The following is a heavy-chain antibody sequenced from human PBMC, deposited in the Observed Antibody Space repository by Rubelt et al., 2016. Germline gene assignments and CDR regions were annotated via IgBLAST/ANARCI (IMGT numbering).Heavy chain of an antibody. CDR1: GYTFTSSY. CDR2: INPSGCST. Sequence: QVQLVQSGAEVKKPGASVKASCKASGYTFTSSYMHWVRQAPGQGLEWMGIINPSGCSTSYVQKLQGRVTMTRDTSTSTVYMELSSLRSEDTAVYYCARSPRYDFEDNWFDPWGQGTLVTVSS. V-gene: IGHV1-46*04. CDR3: ARSPRYDFEDNWFDP. J-gene: IGHJ5*02. D-gene: IGHD3-3*01.